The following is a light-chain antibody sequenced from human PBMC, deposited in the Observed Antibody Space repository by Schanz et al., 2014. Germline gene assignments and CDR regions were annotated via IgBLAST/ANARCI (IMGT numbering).Light chain of an antibody. CDR2: STN. CDR3: ATWDDSLNGVV. CDR1: SSNIGTNT. Sequence: QSVLTQPPSASGTPGQRVTISCSGSSSNIGTNTVIWYQQLPGTAPKLLIHSTNQRPSGVPDRFSGSKSGTSASLAIIGLQSEDEADYYCATWDDSLNGVVFGGGTKLTVL. V-gene: IGLV1-44*01. J-gene: IGLJ2*01.